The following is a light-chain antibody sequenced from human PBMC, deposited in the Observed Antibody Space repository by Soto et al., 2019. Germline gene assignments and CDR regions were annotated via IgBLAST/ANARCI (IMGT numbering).Light chain of an antibody. V-gene: IGKV3-20*01. Sequence: EIVLTQSPGTLSLSPGERATLSCGASQSVTSNYLAWYQQKPGQAPRLLIFGASTRATGIPDRFSGSGSGTDFILTISKLEPEDFAVYYCQHYYTSYTTFGQGTKVEIK. CDR3: QHYYTSYTT. CDR2: GAS. CDR1: QSVTSNY. J-gene: IGKJ1*01.